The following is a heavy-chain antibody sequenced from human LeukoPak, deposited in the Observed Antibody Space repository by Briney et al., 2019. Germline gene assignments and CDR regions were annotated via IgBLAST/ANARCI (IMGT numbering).Heavy chain of an antibody. V-gene: IGHV3-23*01. CDR1: GFTFSSYA. CDR3: AKTSLPYDSSGYYFDY. D-gene: IGHD3-22*01. CDR2: ISGSGGST. J-gene: IGHJ4*02. Sequence: QPGGSLRLSCAASGFTFSSYAMSWVRQAPGKGLEWVSAISGSGGSTYYADSVKGRFTISRDNSKNTLYLQMNSLRAEDTAVYYRAKTSLPYDSSGYYFDYWGQGTLVTVSS.